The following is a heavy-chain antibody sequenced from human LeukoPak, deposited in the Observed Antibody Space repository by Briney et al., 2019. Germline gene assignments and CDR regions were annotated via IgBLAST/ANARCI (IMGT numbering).Heavy chain of an antibody. J-gene: IGHJ4*02. Sequence: SGPTLVKPTETLTLTCTFSGFSLDSTAEGVGWVCQPPGKALEWLALIYGSDDKRYMPSLQNRLTITKDTSKNLVVLTMANVDPVDTATYYCARQGYGYVYFDFWGRGILVTVSS. CDR2: IYGSDDK. V-gene: IGHV2-5*01. D-gene: IGHD5-18*01. CDR3: ARQGYGYVYFDF. CDR1: GFSLDSTAEG.